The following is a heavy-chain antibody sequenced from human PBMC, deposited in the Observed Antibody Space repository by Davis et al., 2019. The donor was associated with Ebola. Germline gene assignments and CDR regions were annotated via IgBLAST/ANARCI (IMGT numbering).Heavy chain of an antibody. CDR3: ARGRARVDY. D-gene: IGHD3-10*01. CDR1: GGSFSGYY. J-gene: IGHJ4*02. Sequence: MPSETLSLTCAVYGGSFSGYYWSWIRQPPGKGLEWIGYIYHSGSTYYNPSLKSRVTISVDTSKNQFSLKLSSVTAADTAVYYCARGRARVDYWGQGTLVTVSS. CDR2: IYHSGST. V-gene: IGHV4-34*01.